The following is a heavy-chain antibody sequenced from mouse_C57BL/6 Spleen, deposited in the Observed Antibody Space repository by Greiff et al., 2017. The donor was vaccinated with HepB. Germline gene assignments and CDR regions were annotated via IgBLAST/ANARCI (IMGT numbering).Heavy chain of an antibody. Sequence: EVQRVESGGGLVQPGGSLCLSCAASGFTFTDYYMSCVRQPPGKALEWLGFLRNKANGYTTEYSASVQVLFTISRDSSQSILYLQMNALRAEDSATYYCSRFGTTVGVDYWGQGTTLTVSS. CDR3: SRFGTTVGVDY. D-gene: IGHD1-1*01. J-gene: IGHJ2*01. V-gene: IGHV7-3*01. CDR1: GFTFTDYY. CDR2: LRNKANGYTT.